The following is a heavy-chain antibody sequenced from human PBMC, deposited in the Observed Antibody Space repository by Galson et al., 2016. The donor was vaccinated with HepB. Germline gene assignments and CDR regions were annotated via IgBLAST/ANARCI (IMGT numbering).Heavy chain of an antibody. CDR2: VIPLFGAP. CDR3: TRGRKSYGWGFDI. J-gene: IGHJ3*02. D-gene: IGHD3-16*01. V-gene: IGHV1-69*13. CDR1: GGTFRTYS. Sequence: SVKVSCKASGGTFRTYSVSWVRQAPGQGLEWMGGVIPLFGAPKYAQKFQGRVTITADETTSTVHMDLSSLISGDAAVYYCTRGRKSYGWGFDIWGQGTTVTVSS.